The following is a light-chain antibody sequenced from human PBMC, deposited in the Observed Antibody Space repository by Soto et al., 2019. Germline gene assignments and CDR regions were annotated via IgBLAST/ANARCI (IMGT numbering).Light chain of an antibody. Sequence: QSALTQPPSVSASPGQSVTISCTGTSSDVGSYNRVSWYQQPPGTAPKLMIYEVSNRPSGVPDRFSGSKSGNTASLTISGLQAEDEADYYCSSYTSSSTYVFGTGTKVTVL. CDR1: SSDVGSYNR. V-gene: IGLV2-18*02. CDR2: EVS. CDR3: SSYTSSSTYV. J-gene: IGLJ1*01.